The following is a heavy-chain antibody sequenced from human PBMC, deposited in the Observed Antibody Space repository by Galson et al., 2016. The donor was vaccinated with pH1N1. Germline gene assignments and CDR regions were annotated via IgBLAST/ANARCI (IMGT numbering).Heavy chain of an antibody. CDR3: ARDSECSGHEGFH. CDR1: GFTFTSYA. J-gene: IGHJ4*02. D-gene: IGHD5-12*01. CDR2: ILYDGTNE. V-gene: IGHV3-30*04. Sequence: SLRLSCAASGFTFTSYAMHWVRQAPGKGLEWVAVILYDGTNEYYADSVKGRFTISRDKTQSTVHLQMNSLRTEDTAVYYCARDSECSGHEGFHWAQGTLVIVSS.